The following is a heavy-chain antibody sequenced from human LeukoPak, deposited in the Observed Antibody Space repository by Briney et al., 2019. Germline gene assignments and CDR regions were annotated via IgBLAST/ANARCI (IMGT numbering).Heavy chain of an antibody. CDR1: GFTFDDYA. J-gene: IGHJ3*02. Sequence: GGSLRLSCAASGFTFDDYAMHWVRQPSGKGLVWVSLISGDGGSTYYADSVKGRYTISRDNSKNSLYLQMNSLRTEDTALYYCASQMASGVFDIWGQGTMVTVSS. D-gene: IGHD5-24*01. CDR3: ASQMASGVFDI. V-gene: IGHV3-43*02. CDR2: ISGDGGST.